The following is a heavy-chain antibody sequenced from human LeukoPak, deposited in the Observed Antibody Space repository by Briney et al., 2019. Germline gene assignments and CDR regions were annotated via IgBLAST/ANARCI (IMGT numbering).Heavy chain of an antibody. D-gene: IGHD1-14*01. CDR2: INYRGGT. Sequence: PSETLSLTCTVSGDSISSTDHYWDWIRQPPGKALEWIGDINYRGGTYYKSSLKSRVTMSLDTSKNQLYLRLNSVTAADTGVYYCARHIRANNWFDPWGQGTLVTVSS. CDR3: ARHIRANNWFDP. CDR1: GDSISSTDHY. J-gene: IGHJ5*02. V-gene: IGHV4-39*01.